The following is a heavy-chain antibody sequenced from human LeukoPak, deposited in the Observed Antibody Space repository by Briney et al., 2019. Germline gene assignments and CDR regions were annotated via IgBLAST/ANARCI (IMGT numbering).Heavy chain of an antibody. J-gene: IGHJ3*02. CDR1: GFSFSVYD. Sequence: GGSLRLSCTASGFSFSVYDMNWVRQTPGKALEWVASISTRSNYIYYAASLKGRFTVSRDNAKASLYLQVNNLRADDTGRYYCVRGGYTMIKADAFDIWGQGTFVIVSS. CDR2: ISTRSNYI. D-gene: IGHD3-22*01. CDR3: VRGGYTMIKADAFDI. V-gene: IGHV3-21*01.